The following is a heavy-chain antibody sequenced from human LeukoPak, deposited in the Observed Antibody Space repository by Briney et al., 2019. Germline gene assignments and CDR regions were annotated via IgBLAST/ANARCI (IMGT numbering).Heavy chain of an antibody. CDR3: AKVRRYYYDSSGYYPNDAFDI. D-gene: IGHD3-22*01. V-gene: IGHV3-23*01. CDR1: GFTFSGYA. Sequence: GGSLRLSCAASGFTFSGYAMSWVRQAPGKGLEWVSAISGSGGSTYYADSVKGRFTISRDNSKNTLYLQMNSLRAEDTAVYYCAKVRRYYYDSSGYYPNDAFDIWGQGTMVTVSS. J-gene: IGHJ3*02. CDR2: ISGSGGST.